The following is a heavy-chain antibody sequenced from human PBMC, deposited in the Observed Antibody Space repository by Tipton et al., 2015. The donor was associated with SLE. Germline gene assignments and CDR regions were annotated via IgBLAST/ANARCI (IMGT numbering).Heavy chain of an antibody. V-gene: IGHV4-61*02. CDR2: IYTSGST. J-gene: IGHJ2*01. D-gene: IGHD2-8*02. Sequence: TLSLTCTVSGGSISSGSYYWSWIRQPAGKGLEWIGRIYTSGSTNYNPSLKSRVTISVDTSKNQFSLKLSSVTAADTAVYYCARDRGGLVFDLWGRGTLVPVSS. CDR1: GGSISSGSYY. CDR3: ARDRGGLVFDL.